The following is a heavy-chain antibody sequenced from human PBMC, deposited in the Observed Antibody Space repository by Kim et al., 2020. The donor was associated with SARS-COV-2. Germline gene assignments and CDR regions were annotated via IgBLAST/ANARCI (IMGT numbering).Heavy chain of an antibody. V-gene: IGHV1-2*02. Sequence: ASVKVSCKASGYTFTGYYMHWVRQAPGQGLEWMGWINPNSGGTNYAQKFQGRVTMTRDTSISTAYMELSRLRSDDTAVYYCARDPDPSQLLGFDPWGQGTLVTVSS. J-gene: IGHJ5*02. CDR1: GYTFTGYY. CDR2: INPNSGGT. CDR3: ARDPDPSQLLGFDP. D-gene: IGHD2-2*01.